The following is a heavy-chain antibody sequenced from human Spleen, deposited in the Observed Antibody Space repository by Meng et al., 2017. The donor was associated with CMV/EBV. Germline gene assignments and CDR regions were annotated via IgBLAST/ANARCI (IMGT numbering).Heavy chain of an antibody. CDR1: GGSISSGGYY. Sequence: LRLSCTVSGGSISSGGYYWSWIRQHPGKGLEWIGYIYYSGSTYYNPSLKSRVTISVDTSKNQFSLKLSSVTAADTAVYYCARVILGPYDSSGYYYAFDIWGQGTMVTVSS. CDR2: IYYSGST. J-gene: IGHJ3*02. V-gene: IGHV4-31*03. CDR3: ARVILGPYDSSGYYYAFDI. D-gene: IGHD3-22*01.